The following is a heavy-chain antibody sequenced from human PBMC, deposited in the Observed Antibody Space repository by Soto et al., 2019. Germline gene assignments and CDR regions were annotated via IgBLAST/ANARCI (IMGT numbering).Heavy chain of an antibody. CDR1: GFAFSSYA. CDR2: ISGSGGST. Sequence: GGSLRLSCAASGFAFSSYAMTWVRQAPGKGLEWVSAISGSGGSTYYADSVKGRFTISRDNSKNTLYLQMNSLRAEDTAVYYCARDSKERYFDWLLPYYYYMDVWGKGTTVTVSS. V-gene: IGHV3-23*01. CDR3: ARDSKERYFDWLLPYYYYMDV. J-gene: IGHJ6*03. D-gene: IGHD3-9*01.